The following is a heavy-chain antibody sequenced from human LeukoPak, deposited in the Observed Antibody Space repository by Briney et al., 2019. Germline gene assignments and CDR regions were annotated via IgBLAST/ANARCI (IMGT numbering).Heavy chain of an antibody. V-gene: IGHV1-2*02. CDR1: GYTFTGYY. Sequence: ASVKVSCKASGYTFTGYYMHWVRQAPGQGLEWMGWINPTSGGTTYAQKFQGRVTMTRATSISTAYMELSRLRSDNTAVYYCARERPDSITIVGVVDYWGQGNLVTVSS. J-gene: IGHJ4*02. CDR2: INPTSGGT. D-gene: IGHD3-3*01. CDR3: ARERPDSITIVGVVDY.